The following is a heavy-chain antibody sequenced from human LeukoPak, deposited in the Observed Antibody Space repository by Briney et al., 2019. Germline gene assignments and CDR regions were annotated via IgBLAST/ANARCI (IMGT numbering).Heavy chain of an antibody. J-gene: IGHJ4*02. CDR2: ISGSGGST. CDR3: ARDSYYYDSSGYYTGY. Sequence: GGSLRLSCAASGFTFSSYAMSWVRQAPGKGLEWVSAISGSGGSTYYADSVKGRFTISRDNAKNSLYLQMNSLRAEDTAVYYCARDSYYYDSSGYYTGYWGQGTLVTVSS. V-gene: IGHV3-23*01. D-gene: IGHD3-22*01. CDR1: GFTFSSYA.